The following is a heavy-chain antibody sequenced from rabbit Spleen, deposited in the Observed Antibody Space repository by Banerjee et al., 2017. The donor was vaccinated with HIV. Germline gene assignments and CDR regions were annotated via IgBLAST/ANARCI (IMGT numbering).Heavy chain of an antibody. V-gene: IGHV1S45*01. CDR1: GFSFSNKAV. D-gene: IGHD2-1*01. J-gene: IGHJ4*01. CDR2: INAVTGKA. CDR3: ARSGYGDGTYLNL. Sequence: QEQLVESGGGLVKPEGSLKLSCTASGFSFSNKAVMCWVRQAPGKGLEWIACINAVTGKAVYASWAKGRFTFSKTSSTTVTLQVTSLTAADTATYFCARSGYGDGTYLNLWGPGTLVTVS.